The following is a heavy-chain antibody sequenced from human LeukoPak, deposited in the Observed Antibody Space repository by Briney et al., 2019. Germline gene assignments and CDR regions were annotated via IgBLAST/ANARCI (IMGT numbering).Heavy chain of an antibody. CDR3: APLRGGMVRGA. CDR2: IYWDDDK. J-gene: IGHJ5*02. D-gene: IGHD3-10*01. Sequence: SGPTLLKPTQTLTLTCTFSGFSLSTSGVGVGWIRQPPGKALEWLALIYWDDDKRYSPSLKSRLTITKDTSKNQVVLTMTNMDPVDTATYYCAPLRGGMVRGAWGQGTLVTVSS. CDR1: GFSLSTSGVG. V-gene: IGHV2-5*02.